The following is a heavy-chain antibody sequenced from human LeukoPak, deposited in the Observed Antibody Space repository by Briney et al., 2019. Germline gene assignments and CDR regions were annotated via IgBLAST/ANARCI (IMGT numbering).Heavy chain of an antibody. D-gene: IGHD4-23*01. J-gene: IGHJ5*02. CDR3: ARLEGHHGGKVIDP. V-gene: IGHV4-39*02. CDR1: GGSINNKNYY. CDR2: IYYSGST. Sequence: SETLSLTCTVSGGSINNKNYYWGWIRQPPGKGLEWIGSIYYSGSTYYNPSLKSRVTISIDMSKNFFSLKLSSVTAADTALYYCARLEGHHGGKVIDPWGQGTLVTVSS.